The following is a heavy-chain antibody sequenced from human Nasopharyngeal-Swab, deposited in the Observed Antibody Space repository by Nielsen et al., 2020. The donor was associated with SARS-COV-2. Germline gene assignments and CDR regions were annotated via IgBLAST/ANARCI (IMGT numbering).Heavy chain of an antibody. CDR3: ARLTGPLGVFDY. J-gene: IGHJ4*02. CDR2: IKQDGSEK. V-gene: IGHV3-7*01. Sequence: GESLKISCAASGFTSSSYEMNWVRQAPGKGLEWVANIKQDGSEKYYVDSVKGRFTISRDNAKNSLYLQMNSLRAEDTAVYYCARLTGPLGVFDYWGQGTLVTVSS. D-gene: IGHD7-27*01. CDR1: GFTSSSYE.